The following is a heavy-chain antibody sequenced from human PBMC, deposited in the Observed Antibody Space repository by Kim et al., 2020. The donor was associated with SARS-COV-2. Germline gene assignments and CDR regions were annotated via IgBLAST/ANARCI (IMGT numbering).Heavy chain of an antibody. D-gene: IGHD3-16*02. V-gene: IGHV7-4-1*02. Sequence: ASVKVSCKASGYIFTNYAMKWVRQAPGQGLEWMGWINPSNGKPTYAQGFTGRFVFSLDTSVSTAYLQINSLRAEDTAVYFCARVRYLGAGSSSSALDVWGQGTRVTLSS. CDR1: GYIFTNYA. CDR3: ARVRYLGAGSSSSALDV. J-gene: IGHJ3*01. CDR2: INPSNGKP.